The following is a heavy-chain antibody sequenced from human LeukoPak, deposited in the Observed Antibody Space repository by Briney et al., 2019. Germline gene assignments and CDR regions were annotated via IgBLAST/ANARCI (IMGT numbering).Heavy chain of an antibody. V-gene: IGHV4-30-4*01. CDR2: IYFGGST. Sequence: SETLSLTCTVSGASIPSGDYFWSWVRQPPGKALEWIGYIYFGGSTYYNPSLKSRVTISVDKSKNQFSLKLSSVTAADTAVYYCARAVGGYYGSATPGWGQGTLVTVSS. D-gene: IGHD3-10*01. J-gene: IGHJ4*02. CDR1: GASIPSGDYF. CDR3: ARAVGGYYGSATPG.